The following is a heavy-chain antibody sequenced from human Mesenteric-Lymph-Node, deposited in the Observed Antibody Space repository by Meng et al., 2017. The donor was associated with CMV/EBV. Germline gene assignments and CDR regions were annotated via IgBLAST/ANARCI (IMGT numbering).Heavy chain of an antibody. Sequence: VSGGSISSNNWWSWVRQPPGKGLEWIGEIYHSGSTSYNPSLKSRVTISVDKSKNQFSLKLTSVTAADTAVYYCASMDYYGSGSLDYWGQGTLVTVSS. CDR1: GGSISSNNW. D-gene: IGHD3-10*01. CDR2: IYHSGST. V-gene: IGHV4-4*02. CDR3: ASMDYYGSGSLDY. J-gene: IGHJ4*02.